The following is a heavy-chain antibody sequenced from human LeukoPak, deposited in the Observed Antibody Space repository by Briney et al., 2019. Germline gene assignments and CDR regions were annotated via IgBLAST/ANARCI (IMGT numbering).Heavy chain of an antibody. CDR1: GFTFSSYS. CDR3: AREASSSWRDYYYYMDV. J-gene: IGHJ6*03. CDR2: ISSSSSTI. Sequence: GGSLRLSCAASGFTFSSYSMNWVRLAPGKGLEWVSYISSSSSTIYYADSVKGRFTISRDNAKNSLYLQMNSLRAEDTAVYYCAREASSSWRDYYYYMDVWGKGTTVTISS. V-gene: IGHV3-48*04. D-gene: IGHD6-13*01.